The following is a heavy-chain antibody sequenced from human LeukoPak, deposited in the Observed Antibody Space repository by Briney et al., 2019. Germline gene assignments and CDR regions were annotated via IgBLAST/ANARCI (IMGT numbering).Heavy chain of an antibody. CDR1: GYRFSKYW. D-gene: IGHD6-25*01. CDR2: IYPGDLDT. Sequence: GESLKISCKGSGYRFSKYWIGWVRQMPGKGLEWMGIIYPGDLDTRYSPSSQGQVTISADTSITTAYLQWSSLKASDTAMYYCARQDAAFGYWGQGTLVTVSS. V-gene: IGHV5-51*01. J-gene: IGHJ4*02. CDR3: ARQDAAFGY.